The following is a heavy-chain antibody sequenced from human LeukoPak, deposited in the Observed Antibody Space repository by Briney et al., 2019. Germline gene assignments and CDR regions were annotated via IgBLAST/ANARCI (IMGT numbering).Heavy chain of an antibody. V-gene: IGHV6-1*01. Sequence: SQTLSLTCAISGDSVSSNDATWNWIRQSPSRGLEWLGRTYYRSKWYTDYAVSEKSRITINADTYKNQFSLQLNSVTAADTAVYYCAREPPKYSNYGLGIAAAAHRGWFDPWGQGTLVTVSS. CDR2: TYYRSKWYT. J-gene: IGHJ5*02. CDR1: GDSVSSNDAT. D-gene: IGHD6-13*01. CDR3: AREPPKYSNYGLGIAAAAHRGWFDP.